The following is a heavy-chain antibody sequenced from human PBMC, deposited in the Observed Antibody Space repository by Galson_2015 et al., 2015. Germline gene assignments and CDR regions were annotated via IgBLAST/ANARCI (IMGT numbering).Heavy chain of an antibody. J-gene: IGHJ6*02. D-gene: IGHD6-19*01. CDR2: INPNSGGT. CDR3: ARGGGISVAGTVATYYGMDV. V-gene: IGHV1-2*04. Sequence: SVKVSCKASGYTFTGYYMHWVRQAPGQGLEWMGWINPNSGGTNYAQKFQGWVTMTRDTSISTAYMELSRLRSDDTAVYYCARGGGISVAGTVATYYGMDVWGQGTTVTVSS. CDR1: GYTFTGYY.